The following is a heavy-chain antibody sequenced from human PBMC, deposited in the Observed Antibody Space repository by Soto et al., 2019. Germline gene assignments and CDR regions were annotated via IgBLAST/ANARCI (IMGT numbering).Heavy chain of an antibody. D-gene: IGHD3-10*01. J-gene: IGHJ4*02. CDR2: IWYVGSNK. CDR3: ARGCGSGTYPSPDY. Sequence: QVQLVESGGGVVQPGRSLRLSCAASGFTFSSYAMHWVRQAPGKGLEWVAVIWYVGSNKYYADSVKGRFTISRDNSKNTLYLQINSLRAEDTAVYYCARGCGSGTYPSPDYWGQGTLVTVSS. CDR1: GFTFSSYA. V-gene: IGHV3-33*01.